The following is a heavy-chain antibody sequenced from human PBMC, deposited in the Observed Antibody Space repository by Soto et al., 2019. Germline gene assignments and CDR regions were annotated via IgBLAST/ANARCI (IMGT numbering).Heavy chain of an antibody. D-gene: IGHD2-2*01. CDR1: GGSISGYY. V-gene: IGHV4-4*07. CDR3: SRVGCSNRKCYTRGMDV. J-gene: IGHJ6*02. CDR2: IYSDGTT. Sequence: SETLSLTCTVSGGSISGYYWSWVRQPAGKGLEWVGRIYSDGTTNYSPSLKSRVTMSLDTSKDQFSLHLNSVTAADTAVYYCSRVGCSNRKCYTRGMDVWGQGTTVTVSS.